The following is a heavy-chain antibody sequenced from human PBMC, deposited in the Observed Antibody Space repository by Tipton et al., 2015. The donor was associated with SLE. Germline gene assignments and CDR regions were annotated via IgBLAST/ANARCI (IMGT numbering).Heavy chain of an antibody. CDR2: INHSGST. D-gene: IGHD3-22*01. CDR3: AREVYDSSGYYADY. V-gene: IGHV4-34*09. CDR1: GGSFSDYY. Sequence: TLSLTCAVYGGSFSDYYWSWVRQPPGKGLEWIGEINHSGSTKYNPSLKSRVTISVDTSKNHFSLKLSSVTAADTAVYYCAREVYDSSGYYADYWGQGTLVTVSS. J-gene: IGHJ4*02.